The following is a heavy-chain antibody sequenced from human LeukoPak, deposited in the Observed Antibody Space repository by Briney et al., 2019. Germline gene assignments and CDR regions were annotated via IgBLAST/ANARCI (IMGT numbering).Heavy chain of an antibody. V-gene: IGHV1-2*02. CDR1: GHTFTGFS. Sequence: GASVKVSCKASGHTFTGFSMHWVRQAPGQGLEWMGSIDPSGGTDYAQKFQGRVTMTRDTPMSTAYMELSSLRSDVTAVYYCMNNWFDYTGYFYFDYWGQGTLVTVSS. CDR3: MNNWFDYTGYFYFDY. CDR2: IDPSGGT. D-gene: IGHD2-8*02. J-gene: IGHJ4*02.